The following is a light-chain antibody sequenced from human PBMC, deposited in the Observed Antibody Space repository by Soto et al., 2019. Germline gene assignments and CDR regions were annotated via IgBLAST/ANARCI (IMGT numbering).Light chain of an antibody. V-gene: IGKV3-20*01. CDR2: GAS. CDR3: QQYGSSPST. J-gene: IGKJ5*01. CDR1: QSVSSSY. Sequence: EIVWTQSPGTLSLSPGERATLSCRASQSVSSSYLAWYQHKPGQAPRLLIYGASSRATGIPDRFSGSGSGTDFTLTISRLEPEDFAVYYCQQYGSSPSTFGQGTRLEIK.